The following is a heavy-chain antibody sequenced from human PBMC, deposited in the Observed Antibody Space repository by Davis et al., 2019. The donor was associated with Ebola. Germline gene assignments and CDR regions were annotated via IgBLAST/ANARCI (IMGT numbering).Heavy chain of an antibody. CDR1: GFTFSSYA. D-gene: IGHD5-18*01. CDR2: ISGSGGST. CDR3: AKEGYSYGHRYYFDY. Sequence: PGGSLRLSCAASGFTFSSYAMSWVRQAPGKGLEWVSAISGSGGSTYYADSVKGRFTISRDNSKNTLYLQMNSLRAEDTAVYYCAKEGYSYGHRYYFDYWSQGTLVTVSS. J-gene: IGHJ4*02. V-gene: IGHV3-23*01.